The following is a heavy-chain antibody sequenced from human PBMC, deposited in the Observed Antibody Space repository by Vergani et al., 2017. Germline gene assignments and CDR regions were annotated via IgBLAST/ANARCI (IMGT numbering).Heavy chain of an antibody. D-gene: IGHD6-19*01. V-gene: IGHV3-15*01. CDR1: GFTFSNAW. CDR2: IKSKTDGGTT. CDR3: AKDGYSSGRNPGIYGMDV. J-gene: IGHJ6*02. Sequence: EVQLVESGGGLVKPGGSLRLSCAASGFTFSNAWMSWVRQAPGKGLEWVGRIKSKTDGGTTDYAAPVKGRFTISRDDSKNTLYLQMNSLRAEDTAVYYCAKDGYSSGRNPGIYGMDVWGQGTTVTVSS.